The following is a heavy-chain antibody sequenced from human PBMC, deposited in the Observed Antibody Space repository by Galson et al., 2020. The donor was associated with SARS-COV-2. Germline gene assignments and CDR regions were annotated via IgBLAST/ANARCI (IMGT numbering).Heavy chain of an antibody. CDR3: ARESPFSSSSCYY. CDR1: GDSISSGSYY. V-gene: IGHV4-61*09. CDR2: IYARGST. Sequence: SETLSLTCTVSGDSISSGSYYWAWIRQPPGKRLEWIGHIYARGSTNYNPSLKSRVTISVDTSKNQFSLKLSSVTAADTAVYYCARESPFSSSSCYYWGQGTLVTVSS. J-gene: IGHJ4*02. D-gene: IGHD6-13*01.